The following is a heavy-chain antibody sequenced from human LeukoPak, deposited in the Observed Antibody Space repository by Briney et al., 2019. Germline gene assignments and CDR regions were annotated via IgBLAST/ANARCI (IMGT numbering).Heavy chain of an antibody. V-gene: IGHV4-31*03. CDR2: IYYSGST. J-gene: IGHJ3*02. CDR1: GGSISSGGYY. Sequence: SETLSLTCTVSGGSISSGGYYWSWIRQHPGKGLEWIGYIYYSGSTYYNPSLKSRVTISVDTSKNQFSLKLSSVTAADTAVYYCARESGSNYAGLTFDIWGQGTMVTVSS. D-gene: IGHD4-11*01. CDR3: ARESGSNYAGLTFDI.